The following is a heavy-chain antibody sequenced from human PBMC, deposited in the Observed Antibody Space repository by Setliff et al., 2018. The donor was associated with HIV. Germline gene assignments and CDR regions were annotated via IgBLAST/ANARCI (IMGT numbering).Heavy chain of an antibody. Sequence: PGGSLRLSCVASGFSFSTYGLCWVRQAPGEGLEWVSCISGRGDITYYADSLKGRFTISRDNPKNTLYPQMNSRRAEDTATYYCALMLRGIPFWGRGTLVTVSS. CDR3: ALMLRGIPF. J-gene: IGHJ4*02. CDR1: GFSFSTYG. V-gene: IGHV3-23*01. CDR2: ISGRGDIT. D-gene: IGHD3-10*01.